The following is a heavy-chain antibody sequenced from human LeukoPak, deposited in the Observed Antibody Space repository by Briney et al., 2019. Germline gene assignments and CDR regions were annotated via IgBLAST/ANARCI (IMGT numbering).Heavy chain of an antibody. CDR2: IWYDGTNK. CDR3: AKNYDILTGYYPNLDY. CDR1: GFHFSSYG. V-gene: IGHV3-33*06. J-gene: IGHJ4*02. D-gene: IGHD3-9*01. Sequence: GRSLRLSCAASGFHFSSYGIHWVRQAPGKGLEWVAVIWYDGTNKYYADSVKGRFTISRDNSNNTVYLQMNSLRAEDTAVYYCAKNYDILTGYYPNLDYWGQGTLVTVSS.